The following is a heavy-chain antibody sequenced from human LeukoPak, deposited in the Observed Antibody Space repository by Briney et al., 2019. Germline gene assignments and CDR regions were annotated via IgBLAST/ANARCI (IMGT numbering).Heavy chain of an antibody. CDR1: GFTFSSYV. CDR2: IWYDGSNK. Sequence: GGSLRLSCAASGFTFSSYVMHWVRQAPGKGLEGVSVIWYDGSNKNYADSVKGRFTISRDNAMNSLYLQMNSLRAEDTAVYYCVRDPLGGHFDYWGQGTLVTVSS. J-gene: IGHJ4*02. V-gene: IGHV3-33*01. CDR3: VRDPLGGHFDY.